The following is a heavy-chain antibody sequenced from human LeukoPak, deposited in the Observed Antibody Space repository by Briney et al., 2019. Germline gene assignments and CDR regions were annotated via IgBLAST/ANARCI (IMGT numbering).Heavy chain of an antibody. D-gene: IGHD3-22*01. CDR3: ASRPGFYYDSSGYHYVAAFDI. CDR2: INHSGST. Sequence: SETLSLTCAVYGGSFSGYYWSWIRQPPGKGLEWIGEINHSGSTNYNPSLKSRVTISVDTSKNQFSLKLSSVTAADTAVYYCASRPGFYYDSSGYHYVAAFDIWGQGTMVTVSS. CDR1: GGSFSGYY. V-gene: IGHV4-34*01. J-gene: IGHJ3*02.